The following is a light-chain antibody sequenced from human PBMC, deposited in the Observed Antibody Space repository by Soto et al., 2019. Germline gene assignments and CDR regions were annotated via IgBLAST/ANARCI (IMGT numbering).Light chain of an antibody. J-gene: IGKJ4*01. CDR1: QSITHY. CDR2: DAS. V-gene: IGKV1-39*01. CDR3: QQSYSTPLS. Sequence: DIQMTQSPSSLSASVGDRVTITCRASQSITHYLNWYQQKPGKAPKLLIYDASSLQSGVPSRFSGGVSGTAFTLTISSLQPEDFATYYCQQSYSTPLSFGGGTKVEIK.